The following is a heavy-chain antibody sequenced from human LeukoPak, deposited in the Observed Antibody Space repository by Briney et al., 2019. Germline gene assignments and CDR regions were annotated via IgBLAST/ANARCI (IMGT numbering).Heavy chain of an antibody. J-gene: IGHJ4*02. CDR2: IYRDGSS. Sequence: GGSLRLSCVASGLSVSSNYMSWVRQAPGKGLEWVSVIYRDGSSYYAESVKGRFTISRDNSKNTLYTQMNSLRAEDTAVYYCARSFYDILIGYYQYFDYWGQGTLVTVSS. D-gene: IGHD3-9*01. V-gene: IGHV3-66*01. CDR1: GLSVSSNY. CDR3: ARSFYDILIGYYQYFDY.